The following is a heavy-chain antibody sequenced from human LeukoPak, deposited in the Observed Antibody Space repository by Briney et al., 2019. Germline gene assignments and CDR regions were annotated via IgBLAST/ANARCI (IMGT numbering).Heavy chain of an antibody. CDR1: GYSFTNYW. CDR3: ARRQLGSGTFLDY. J-gene: IGHJ4*02. CDR2: IYPGDSDT. V-gene: IGHV5-51*01. Sequence: GESLEISCKGSGYSFTNYWIGWVRQMPGKGLEWVGIIYPGDSDTRYSPSFQGQVTMSADKSISTAYLQWSSLKASDTAIYYCARRQLGSGTFLDYWGQGTLVTVSS. D-gene: IGHD3-10*01.